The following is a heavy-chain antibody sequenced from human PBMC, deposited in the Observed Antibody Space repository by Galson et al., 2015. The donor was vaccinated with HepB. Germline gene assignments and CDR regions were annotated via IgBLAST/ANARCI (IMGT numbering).Heavy chain of an antibody. Sequence: SLRLSCAASGFTFSSYGMHWVRQAPGKGLEWVAVISYDGSNKYYADSVKGRFTISRDNSKNTLYLQMNSLRAEDTAVYYCAKDLRPAVTTPFDYWGQGTLVTVSS. CDR3: AKDLRPAVTTPFDY. CDR2: ISYDGSNK. D-gene: IGHD4-17*01. J-gene: IGHJ4*02. V-gene: IGHV3-30*18. CDR1: GFTFSSYG.